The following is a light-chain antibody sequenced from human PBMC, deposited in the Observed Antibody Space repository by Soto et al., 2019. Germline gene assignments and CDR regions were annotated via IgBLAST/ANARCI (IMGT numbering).Light chain of an antibody. CDR1: SSDVGGYNY. CDR3: SSYTSITTWV. V-gene: IGLV2-14*01. Sequence: QSVLTQPASVSGSPGQSITISCTGTSSDVGGYNYVSWYQQHPGKATKLMIYEVSNRPSGVSNRFSGSKSGNTASLTISGHQAEDEADYYCSSYTSITTWVFGGGTKLTVL. CDR2: EVS. J-gene: IGLJ3*02.